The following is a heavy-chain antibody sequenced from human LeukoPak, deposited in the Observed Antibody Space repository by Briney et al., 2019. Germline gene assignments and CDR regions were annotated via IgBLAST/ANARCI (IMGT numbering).Heavy chain of an antibody. Sequence: GGPLRLSCAASGFTLSSYAMHWLRESPGKGLECVADISYDGSNKYYADSVKRRFTISRDNSKNTLYLQMNSLRAEDTAVYYCARDPYYDSSGYCDYWGQGTLVTVSS. CDR2: ISYDGSNK. CDR3: ARDPYYDSSGYCDY. CDR1: GFTLSSYA. V-gene: IGHV3-30-3*01. D-gene: IGHD3-22*01. J-gene: IGHJ4*02.